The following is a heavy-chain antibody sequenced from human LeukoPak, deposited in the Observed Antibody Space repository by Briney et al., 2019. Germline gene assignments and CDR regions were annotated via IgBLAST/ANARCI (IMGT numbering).Heavy chain of an antibody. V-gene: IGHV4-39*07. CDR3: ARDYGDYSFDP. CDR1: GDSMSSSSYY. D-gene: IGHD4-17*01. CDR2: IYYTGSI. Sequence: PSETLSLTCTVSGDSMSSSSYYWGWIRQPPGKGLEWIGTIYYTGSIYYNPSLKSRVTISVDTTKNQFSLKLSSVTAADTAVYYCARDYGDYSFDPWGQGTLVTVSS. J-gene: IGHJ5*02.